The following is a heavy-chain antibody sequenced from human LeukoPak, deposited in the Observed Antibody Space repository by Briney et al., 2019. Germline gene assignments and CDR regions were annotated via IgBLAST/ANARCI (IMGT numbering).Heavy chain of an antibody. CDR1: GFTFSGYT. CDR2: ISHDGRRQ. V-gene: IGHV3-30-3*01. CDR3: ARDIVGSYSVDY. D-gene: IGHD3-10*01. Sequence: GGSLRLSCTASGFTFSGYTMYWVRQAPGKGLEWAAAISHDGRRQFYTVSVRGRFTISRDNFKNTLYLQMYSLRTDDTAVYYCARDIVGSYSVDYWGQGSLVTVSS. J-gene: IGHJ4*02.